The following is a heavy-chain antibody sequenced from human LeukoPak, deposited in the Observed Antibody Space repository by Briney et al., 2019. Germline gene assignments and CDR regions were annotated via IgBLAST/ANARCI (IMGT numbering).Heavy chain of an antibody. Sequence: SETLSLTCTVSGGSISSYYWSWIRQPPGNGLEWIGSIDYSGSTNYNASLKSRVTISVDTSKNQFSLKLSSVTAADTAVYYCARSPWGTTIFGVVTKGSKNWFDPWGQGTLVTVSS. CDR1: GGSISSYY. CDR2: IDYSGST. CDR3: ARSPWGTTIFGVVTKGSKNWFDP. V-gene: IGHV4-59*01. D-gene: IGHD3-3*01. J-gene: IGHJ5*02.